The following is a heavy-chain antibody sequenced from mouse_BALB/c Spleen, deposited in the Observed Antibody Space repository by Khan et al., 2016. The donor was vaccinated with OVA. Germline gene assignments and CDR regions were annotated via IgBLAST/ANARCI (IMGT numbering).Heavy chain of an antibody. CDR1: GDSITSGY. D-gene: IGHD2-14*01. J-gene: IGHJ3*01. CDR3: ARSTYRYAFVY. V-gene: IGHV3-8*02. Sequence: EVELVESGPSLVKPSQTLSLTCSVTGDSITSGYWNWIRKFPGNKLEYMGYIIYTGYTYYNPSLQSRISITRHTSKNQHYLQLNSVSDEDTATYYCARSTYRYAFVYWGQGTLVTVSA. CDR2: IIYTGYT.